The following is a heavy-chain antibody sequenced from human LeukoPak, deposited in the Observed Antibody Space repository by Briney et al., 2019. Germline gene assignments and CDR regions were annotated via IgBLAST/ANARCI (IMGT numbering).Heavy chain of an antibody. CDR1: GFTFSSYS. V-gene: IGHV3-21*01. J-gene: IGHJ4*02. D-gene: IGHD5-24*01. CDR3: ARSSGLRLMATITGDY. Sequence: GGSLRLSCAASGFTFSSYSMNWVRQAPGKGLEWVSSISSSSSYIYYADSVKGRFTISRDNAKNSLYLQMNSLRAEDTAVYYCARSSGLRLMATITGDYWGQGTLVTVSS. CDR2: ISSSSSYI.